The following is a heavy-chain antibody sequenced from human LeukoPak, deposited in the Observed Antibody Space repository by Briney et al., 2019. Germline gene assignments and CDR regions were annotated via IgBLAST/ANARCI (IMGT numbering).Heavy chain of an antibody. J-gene: IGHJ4*02. Sequence: PSETLSLTCTVSGGSISSSSYYWGWIRQPPGKGLEWIGSIYYSGSTYYNPSLKSRVTISVDTSKNQFSLKLSSVTAADTAVYYCARGLLVVVPAAILDFDYWGQGTLVTVSS. CDR2: IYYSGST. V-gene: IGHV4-39*01. CDR3: ARGLLVVVPAAILDFDY. D-gene: IGHD2-2*02. CDR1: GGSISSSSYY.